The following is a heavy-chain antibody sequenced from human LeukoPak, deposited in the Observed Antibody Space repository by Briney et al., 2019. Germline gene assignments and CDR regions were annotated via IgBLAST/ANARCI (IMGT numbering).Heavy chain of an antibody. J-gene: IGHJ6*03. CDR2: IYYSGST. CDR1: GGSISSYY. Sequence: PSETLSLTCTVSGGSISSYYWSWIRQPPGKGLEWIGYIYYSGSTNYNPSLKSRVTISVDTSKNQFSLKLSSVTAADTAVYYCARAEPDCSSTSCYGDYYYYYMDVWGKGTTVTISS. CDR3: ARAEPDCSSTSCYGDYYYYYMDV. V-gene: IGHV4-59*01. D-gene: IGHD2-2*01.